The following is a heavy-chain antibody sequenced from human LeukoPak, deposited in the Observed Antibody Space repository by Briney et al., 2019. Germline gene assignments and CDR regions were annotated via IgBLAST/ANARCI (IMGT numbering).Heavy chain of an antibody. CDR2: MNPNSGNT. J-gene: IGHJ6*03. CDR1: GYTFTSYD. D-gene: IGHD5-18*01. CDR3: ARDNGGTAMAYYSYYYMDV. V-gene: IGHV1-8*03. Sequence: GASVKVSCKASGYTFTSYDINWVRQATGQGLEWMGWMNPNSGNTGYAQKFQGRVTITRNTSISTAYMELSSLRSEDTAVYYCARDNGGTAMAYYSYYYMDVWGKGTTVTISS.